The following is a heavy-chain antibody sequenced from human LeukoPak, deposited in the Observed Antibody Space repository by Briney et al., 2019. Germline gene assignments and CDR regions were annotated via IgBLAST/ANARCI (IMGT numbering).Heavy chain of an antibody. CDR1: GFTLSSYA. J-gene: IGHJ4*02. CDR2: ISGSGGSI. D-gene: IGHD6-25*01. CDR3: AKDHPSSGWPAFES. V-gene: IGHV3-23*01. Sequence: PGGSLRLSCAASGFTLSSYAMSWVRQAPGKGLEWVSAISGSGGSIYYADSVKGRFTLSRDNSKNTLYLQMNNLRAGDTAIYYCAKDHPSSGWPAFESWGQGTLVTVSS.